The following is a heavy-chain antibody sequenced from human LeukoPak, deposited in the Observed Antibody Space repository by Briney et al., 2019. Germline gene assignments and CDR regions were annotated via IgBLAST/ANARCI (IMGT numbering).Heavy chain of an antibody. V-gene: IGHV1-2*06. D-gene: IGHD7-27*01. CDR1: GYTFTGYY. J-gene: IGHJ5*02. CDR2: INPNSGGT. CDR3: TRAELGHEA. Sequence: GASMKASCRASGYTFTGYYVHWVRLAPGQGLEWMGRINPNSGGTNYAQKFQGRVTMTRDTSIGTAYMELSRLRSDDTAVYYCTRAELGHEAWGQGTLVTVSS.